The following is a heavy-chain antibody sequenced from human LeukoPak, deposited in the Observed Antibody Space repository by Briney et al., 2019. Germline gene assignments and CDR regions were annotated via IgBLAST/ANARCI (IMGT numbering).Heavy chain of an antibody. Sequence: GGSLRLSCAASGFTFSSYGMHRVRQAPGKGLEWVAFIRYDGSNKYYADSVKGRFTISRDNSKNTLYLQMNSLRAEDTAVYYCARDREMEQWLPAMGGTDYWGQGTLVTVSS. D-gene: IGHD6-19*01. CDR3: ARDREMEQWLPAMGGTDY. J-gene: IGHJ4*02. V-gene: IGHV3-30*02. CDR1: GFTFSSYG. CDR2: IRYDGSNK.